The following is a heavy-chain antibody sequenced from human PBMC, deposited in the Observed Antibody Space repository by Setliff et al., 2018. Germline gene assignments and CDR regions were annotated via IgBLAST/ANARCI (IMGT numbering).Heavy chain of an antibody. V-gene: IGHV3-33*08. CDR3: ARTCSGSGCYAGLES. D-gene: IGHD2-15*01. J-gene: IGHJ4*02. CDR2: IWDDGVKK. CDR1: GFTFSIYR. Sequence: GGSLRLSCAASGFTFSIYRMHWVRQAPGKGLEWVAVIWDDGVKKYHADSVKGRFTISRDNSKNTLYLQMDSLRPEDTAVYYCARTCSGSGCYAGLESWGQGTPVTVSS.